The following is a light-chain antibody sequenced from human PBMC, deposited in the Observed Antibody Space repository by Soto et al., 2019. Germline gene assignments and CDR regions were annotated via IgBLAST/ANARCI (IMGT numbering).Light chain of an antibody. J-gene: IGKJ2*01. CDR1: QTISSY. CDR3: QQSHSIPYT. Sequence: DIQMTQSPSSLSASVGDRVTITCRASQTISSYLNWYQQKPGKAPNLLIYAASRLQSGVPSRFSGSGSGTDVTLTISSLQPEDFATYYCQQSHSIPYTFGQGTKLEIK. CDR2: AAS. V-gene: IGKV1-39*01.